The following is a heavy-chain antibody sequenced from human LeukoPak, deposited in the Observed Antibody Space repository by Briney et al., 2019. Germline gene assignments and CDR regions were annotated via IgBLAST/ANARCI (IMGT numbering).Heavy chain of an antibody. CDR2: VNPTDGGT. J-gene: IGHJ3*01. CDR1: GYTFTTSY. CDR3: ARDLAAMIPHGFDL. D-gene: IGHD5-18*01. Sequence: ASVKVSCKAFGYTFTTSYLHWVRQAPGQGLEWMGSVNPTDGGTTFAQKFQGRVALPCDTSTSTVYMELSSLRSNDTAVYYCARDLAAMIPHGFDLWGQGTVVTVSS. V-gene: IGHV1-46*01.